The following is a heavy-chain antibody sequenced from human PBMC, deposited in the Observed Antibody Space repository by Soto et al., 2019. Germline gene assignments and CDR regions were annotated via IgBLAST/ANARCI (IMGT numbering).Heavy chain of an antibody. CDR3: ARGLMLWFGELSRRGGYYYYMDV. CDR2: INDSGNI. Sequence: QVQLQQWGAGLLKPSETLSLTCAVYGGSFSGYQWTWIRQTPGKGLEWIGEINDSGNINYNPSRKSRVTILVDTAKKQISLKLSSVTAADTAVYYCARGLMLWFGELSRRGGYYYYMDVWGKGTTVTVSS. D-gene: IGHD3-10*01. CDR1: GGSFSGYQ. J-gene: IGHJ6*03. V-gene: IGHV4-34*01.